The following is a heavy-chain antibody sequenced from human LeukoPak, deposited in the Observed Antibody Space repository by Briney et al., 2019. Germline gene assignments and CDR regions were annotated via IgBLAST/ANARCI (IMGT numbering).Heavy chain of an antibody. V-gene: IGHV4-34*01. Sequence: SETLSLTCAVYGGSFSGYYWSWIRQPPGKGLEWIGSIYYIGSTYYNPSLKSRVTMSVDTPKNQFSLKLTSVTAADTAVYYCARALRGSSWRGSWFDPWGQGTLVTVSS. CDR1: GGSFSGYY. CDR2: IYYIGST. J-gene: IGHJ5*02. CDR3: ARALRGSSWRGSWFDP. D-gene: IGHD6-13*01.